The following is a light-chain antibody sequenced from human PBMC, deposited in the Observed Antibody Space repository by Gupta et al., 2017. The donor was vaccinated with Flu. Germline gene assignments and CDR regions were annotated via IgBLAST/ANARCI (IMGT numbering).Light chain of an antibody. CDR1: SSDFGDYNY. J-gene: IGLJ2*01. Sequence: QSALTQPASVSGSPGQSMTLSCTGTSSDFGDYNYVSCYQQHPGKAPKIMIYDVNYRHSGVANRFSGSKSGNTASLTISGLQAEDEADDYCSSYTSNNTKQGIFGRGTKLTVL. CDR2: DVN. CDR3: SSYTSNNTKQGI. V-gene: IGLV2-14*03.